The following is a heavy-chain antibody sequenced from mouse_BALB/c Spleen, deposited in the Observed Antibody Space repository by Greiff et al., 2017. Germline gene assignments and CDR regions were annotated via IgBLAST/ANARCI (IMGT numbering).Heavy chain of an antibody. CDR1: GYTFTSYW. D-gene: IGHD1-1*01. V-gene: IGHV1S81*02. CDR2: INPSNGRT. Sequence: QVQLQQPGAELVKPGASVKLSCKASGYTFTSYWMHWVKQRPGQGLEWIGEINPSNGRTNYNEKFKSKATLTVDKSSSTAYMQLSSLTSEDAAVYYCARWYYGSSLRGFDVWGAGTTVTVSS. CDR3: ARWYYGSSLRGFDV. J-gene: IGHJ1*01.